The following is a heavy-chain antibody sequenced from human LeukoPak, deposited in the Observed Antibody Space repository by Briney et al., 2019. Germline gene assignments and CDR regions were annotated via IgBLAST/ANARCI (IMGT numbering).Heavy chain of an antibody. V-gene: IGHV1-69*04. Sequence: ASVKVCCKASGGTFSSYAISWVRQAPGQGLEWMGRIIPIFGIANYAQKFQGRVTITADKSTSTAYMELSSLRSEDTAVYYCARDIGYSSSSVWFDPWGQGTLVTVSS. D-gene: IGHD6-6*01. CDR1: GGTFSSYA. J-gene: IGHJ5*02. CDR2: IIPIFGIA. CDR3: ARDIGYSSSSVWFDP.